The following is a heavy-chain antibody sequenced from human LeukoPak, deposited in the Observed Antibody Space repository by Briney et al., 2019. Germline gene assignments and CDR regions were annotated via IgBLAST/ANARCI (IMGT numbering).Heavy chain of an antibody. J-gene: IGHJ6*03. V-gene: IGHV4-34*01. CDR2: IHHSGTT. D-gene: IGHD4-23*01. CDR1: GGSFSDHS. Sequence: SETLSLTCGIYGGSFSDHSWNWIRQPPGKGLEWIGEIHHSGTTEYNPSLKSRVTISADRSKNQFSLNLTSVTAADTAVYYCARWGVVTQRGVHYHYSMDVWDNGTTVTGSS. CDR3: ARWGVVTQRGVHYHYSMDV.